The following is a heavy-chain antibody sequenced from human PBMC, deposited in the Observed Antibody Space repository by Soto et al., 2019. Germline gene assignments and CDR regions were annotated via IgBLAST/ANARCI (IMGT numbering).Heavy chain of an antibody. CDR1: GFTVSSYA. D-gene: IGHD2-2*02. V-gene: IGHV3-30-3*01. J-gene: IGHJ6*02. Sequence: GGSLRLSCAASGFTVSSYAMHWVRQSPGKGLEWVAVISNDGSNKYYADSVKGQFTISRDNSKNTLYLQMNSLRAEDTAVYYCARLYGGMDVWGQGTPVTVFS. CDR3: ARLYGGMDV. CDR2: ISNDGSNK.